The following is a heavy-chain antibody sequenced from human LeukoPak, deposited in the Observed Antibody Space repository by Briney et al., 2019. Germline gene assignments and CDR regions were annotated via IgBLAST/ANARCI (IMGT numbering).Heavy chain of an antibody. V-gene: IGHV1-69*01. D-gene: IGHD3-22*01. CDR2: IIPIFGTA. CDR1: GGTFSSYA. J-gene: IGHJ4*02. Sequence: SVKVSCKASGGTFSSYAISWVRQAPGQGLKWMGGIIPIFGTANYAQKFQGRVTITADESTSTAYMELSSLRSEDTAVYYCARVPTYYYDSSSYYYFDYWGQGTLVTVSS. CDR3: ARVPTYYYDSSSYYYFDY.